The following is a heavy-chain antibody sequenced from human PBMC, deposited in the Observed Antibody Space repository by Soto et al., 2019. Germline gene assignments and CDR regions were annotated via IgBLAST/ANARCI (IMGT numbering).Heavy chain of an antibody. CDR3: TRGPRPTSTGTGAY. D-gene: IGHD3-10*01. Sequence: EVQLVESGGGLVPPGGSVRLSCAASGFIFKMYWMHWVRQNPGKGLVWISRIYNDGTYSDYADSVRGRFTISRDNVNDTLYLQMNNLRAEDSGLYYCTRGPRPTSTGTGAYWGQGTQVTVSS. V-gene: IGHV3-74*01. J-gene: IGHJ4*02. CDR1: GFIFKMYW. CDR2: IYNDGTYS.